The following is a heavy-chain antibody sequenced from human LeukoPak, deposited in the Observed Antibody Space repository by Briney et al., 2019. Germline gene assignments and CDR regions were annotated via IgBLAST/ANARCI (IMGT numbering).Heavy chain of an antibody. V-gene: IGHV3-20*04. CDR2: INWNGGST. CDR3: AKDADQEQWLVPEYFQH. D-gene: IGHD6-19*01. Sequence: PGGSLRLSCAASGFTFDDYGMSWVRQAPGKGLEWVSGINWNGGSTGYADSVKGRFTISRDNAKNSLYLQMNSLRAEDTAVYYCAKDADQEQWLVPEYFQHWGQGTQVTVSS. CDR1: GFTFDDYG. J-gene: IGHJ1*01.